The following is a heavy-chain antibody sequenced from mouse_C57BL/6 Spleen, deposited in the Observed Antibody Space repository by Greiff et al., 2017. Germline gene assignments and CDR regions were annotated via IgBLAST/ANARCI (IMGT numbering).Heavy chain of an antibody. D-gene: IGHD2-4*01. V-gene: IGHV5-9-1*02. CDR2: ISSGGDYI. Sequence: EVHLVESGEGLVKPGGSLKLSCAASGFTFSSYAMSWVRQTPEKRLEWVAYISSGGDYIYDADTVKGRFTISRDNARNTLYLQMSSLKSEDTAMYYCTRDDYDVAGFAYWGQGTLVTVSA. CDR1: GFTFSSYA. CDR3: TRDDYDVAGFAY. J-gene: IGHJ3*01.